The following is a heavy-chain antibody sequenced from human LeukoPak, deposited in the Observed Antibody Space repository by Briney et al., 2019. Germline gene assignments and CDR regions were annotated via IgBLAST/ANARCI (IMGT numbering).Heavy chain of an antibody. D-gene: IGHD5-18*01. CDR2: ISYDGSNK. J-gene: IGHJ4*02. CDR3: ASKGVDTAMGPRWLLFDY. Sequence: GGSLRLSCAASGFTFSSYGMHWVRQAPGKGLEWVAVISYDGSNKYYADSVKGRFTISRDNSKNTLYLQMNSLRAEDTAVYYCASKGVDTAMGPRWLLFDYWGQGALVTVSS. CDR1: GFTFSSYG. V-gene: IGHV3-30*03.